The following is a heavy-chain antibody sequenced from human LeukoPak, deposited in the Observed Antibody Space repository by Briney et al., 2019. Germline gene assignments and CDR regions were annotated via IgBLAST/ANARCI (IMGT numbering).Heavy chain of an antibody. D-gene: IGHD3-22*01. Sequence: GGSLRLSCAASGFTFSSYGMHWVRQAPGKGLEWVAFIRYDGSNKYYADSVKGRFTISRDNSKNTLYLQMNSLRAEDTAVYYCAKDLLPHYDSSGIGFDPWGQGTLVTVSS. CDR3: AKDLLPHYDSSGIGFDP. J-gene: IGHJ5*02. CDR1: GFTFSSYG. V-gene: IGHV3-30*02. CDR2: IRYDGSNK.